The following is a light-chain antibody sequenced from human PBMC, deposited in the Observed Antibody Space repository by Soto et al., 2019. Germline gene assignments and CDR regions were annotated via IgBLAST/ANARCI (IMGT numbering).Light chain of an antibody. Sequence: DIQLTQSPSFLSASVGDRVTITCRASQGISSYLLGWYQQKPGKAPKLLIYAASTLQSGVPSRFSGSGSGTEFTLTISSLQPEDFATYYCQQLNSYPLTFGQGTDWRL. J-gene: IGKJ5*01. CDR1: QGISSY. CDR2: AAS. CDR3: QQLNSYPLT. V-gene: IGKV1-9*01.